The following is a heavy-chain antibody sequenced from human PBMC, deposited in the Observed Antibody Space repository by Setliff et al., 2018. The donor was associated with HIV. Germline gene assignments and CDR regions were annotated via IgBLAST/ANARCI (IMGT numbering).Heavy chain of an antibody. CDR1: GYSISSGYY. J-gene: IGHJ4*02. D-gene: IGHD2-2*01. CDR3: ARLSCSSNSCPFDY. CDR2: IYHSGST. V-gene: IGHV4-38-2*01. Sequence: SETLSLTCAVSGYSISSGYYWGWIRQPPGKGLEWIGSIYHSGSTYYNPSLKSRVTISEDTSKNQFSLKLSSVTAADTAVYYCARLSCSSNSCPFDYWVQGTLVTVSS.